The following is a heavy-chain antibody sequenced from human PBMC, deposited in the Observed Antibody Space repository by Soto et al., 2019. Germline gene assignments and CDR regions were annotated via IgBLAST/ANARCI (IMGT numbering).Heavy chain of an antibody. CDR3: ASTHPRVYSSSWSRVSYFDY. J-gene: IGHJ4*02. D-gene: IGHD6-13*01. CDR2: IYYSGST. Sequence: PSETLSLTCTVSGGSISSYYWSWIRQPPGKGLEWIGYIYYSGSTNYNPSLKSRVTISIDTSKNQFSLKLSSVTAADTAVYYCASTHPRVYSSSWSRVSYFDYWGQGTLVTVSS. V-gene: IGHV4-59*01. CDR1: GGSISSYY.